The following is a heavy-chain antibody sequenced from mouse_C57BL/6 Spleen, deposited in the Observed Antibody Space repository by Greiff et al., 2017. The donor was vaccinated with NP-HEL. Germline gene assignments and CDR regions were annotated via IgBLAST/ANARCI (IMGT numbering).Heavy chain of an antibody. Sequence: VQLQQPGAELVKPGASVKLSCKASGYTFTSYWMQWVKQRPGQGLEWIGEIDPSDSYTNYNQQFKGKATLTVDTSSSTDYMQLSSLTSEDSAVYYCARRYAISYRYFDVWGTGTTVTASS. CDR2: IDPSDSYT. V-gene: IGHV1-50*01. D-gene: IGHD1-1*01. CDR3: ARRYAISYRYFDV. J-gene: IGHJ1*03. CDR1: GYTFTSYW.